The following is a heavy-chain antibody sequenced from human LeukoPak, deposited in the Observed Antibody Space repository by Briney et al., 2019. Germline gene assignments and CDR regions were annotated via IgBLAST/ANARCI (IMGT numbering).Heavy chain of an antibody. J-gene: IGHJ4*02. V-gene: IGHV3-30*02. CDR1: GFTFSSYG. CDR2: IRYDGTNK. D-gene: IGHD5-18*01. Sequence: PGGSLRLSCAASGFTFSSYGMHWVRQAPGKGLEWVAFIRYDGTNKYYADSVKGRFTISRDNSKNTMYLQMNSLRAEDTAVYFCATGRHTAMVRLDYWGQGTLVTVSS. CDR3: ATGRHTAMVRLDY.